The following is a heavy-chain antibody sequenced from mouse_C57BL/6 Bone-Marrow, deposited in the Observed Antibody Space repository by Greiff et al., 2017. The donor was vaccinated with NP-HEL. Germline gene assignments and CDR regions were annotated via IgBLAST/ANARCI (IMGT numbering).Heavy chain of an antibody. J-gene: IGHJ3*01. CDR3: AKYWFDY. Sequence: QVQLQQPGAELVRPGTSVKLSCKASGYTFTSYWMHWVKQRPGQGLEWIGVIDPSDSYTNYNQKFKGKATLTVDTSSSTAYMQLSSLPSEDSAVYYCAKYWFDYEGRGTGITVTA. CDR2: IDPSDSYT. CDR1: GYTFTSYW. V-gene: IGHV1-59*01.